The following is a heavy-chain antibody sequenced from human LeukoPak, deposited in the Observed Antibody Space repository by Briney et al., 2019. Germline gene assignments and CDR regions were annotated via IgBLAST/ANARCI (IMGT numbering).Heavy chain of an antibody. Sequence: ASVKVSCKASGYTFTSYGITWVRQAPGRGLEWMGWISTYNGNTNYAQKLQGRVTMTTDTSTSTAYMELRSLRSDDTAVYYCARGGGRYTIISLDYWGQGTLVTVSS. CDR3: ARGGGRYTIISLDY. CDR2: ISTYNGNT. CDR1: GYTFTSYG. D-gene: IGHD3-16*01. J-gene: IGHJ4*02. V-gene: IGHV1-18*01.